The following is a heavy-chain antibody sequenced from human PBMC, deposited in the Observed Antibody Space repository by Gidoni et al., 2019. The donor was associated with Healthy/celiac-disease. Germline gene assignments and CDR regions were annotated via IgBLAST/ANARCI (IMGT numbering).Heavy chain of an antibody. Sequence: QVTLKESGPVLVKPTETLTLTCTVSGFSLSNARMGVSWIRQPPGKALEWLAHIFSNDEKSYSTSLKSRLTISKDTSKSQVVLTMTNMDPVDTATYYCARIYKKWLGVEWGQGTLVTVSS. CDR3: ARIYKKWLGVE. J-gene: IGHJ4*02. CDR2: IFSNDEK. V-gene: IGHV2-26*01. CDR1: GFSLSNARMG. D-gene: IGHD6-19*01.